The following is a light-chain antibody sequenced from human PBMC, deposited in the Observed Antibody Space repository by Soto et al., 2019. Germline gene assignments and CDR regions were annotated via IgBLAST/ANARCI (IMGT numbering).Light chain of an antibody. CDR2: EVT. CDR1: SNNVGSYDY. CDR3: SSFVGVNSYV. V-gene: IGLV2-8*01. Sequence: QSALTEPPAASGSPGQSVTISCAGTSNNVGSYDYVSRYRQHPGQAPKLLIYEVTKRPSGVPDRFSGSKSGNTASLTVSGLQAEDEADYYCSSFVGVNSYVFGTGTKVTVL. J-gene: IGLJ1*01.